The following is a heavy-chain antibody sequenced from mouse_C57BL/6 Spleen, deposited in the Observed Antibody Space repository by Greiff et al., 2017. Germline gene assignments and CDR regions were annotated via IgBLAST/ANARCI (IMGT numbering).Heavy chain of an antibody. CDR2: INPNNGGT. CDR1: GYTFTDYN. CDR3: GRGGYGSSYWYFDV. D-gene: IGHD1-1*01. V-gene: IGHV1-18*01. J-gene: IGHJ1*03. Sequence: VQLQQSGPELVKPGASVKIPCKASGYTFTDYNMDWVKQSHGKSLEWIGDINPNNGGTIYNQKFKGKATLTVDKSSSTAYMELRSLTSEDTAVYYCGRGGYGSSYWYFDVWGTGTTVTVSS.